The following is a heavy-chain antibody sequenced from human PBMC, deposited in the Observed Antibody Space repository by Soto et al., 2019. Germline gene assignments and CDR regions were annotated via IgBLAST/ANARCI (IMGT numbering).Heavy chain of an antibody. CDR3: ARIIGYCRNNDCSWTFDI. Sequence: GESLKISCDTSGYSFISYCVALVLQKPGKGLEWMGTFYPGDSTSTYSPSFQGQVTISVDKSISTAYLHLSSLKASDTATYYCARIIGYCRNNDCSWTFDIWGQGTTVTVSS. CDR2: FYPGDSTS. D-gene: IGHD2-2*03. J-gene: IGHJ3*02. CDR1: GYSFISYC. V-gene: IGHV5-51*01.